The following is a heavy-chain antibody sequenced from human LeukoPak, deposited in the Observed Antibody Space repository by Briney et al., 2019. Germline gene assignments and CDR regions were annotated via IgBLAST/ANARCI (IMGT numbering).Heavy chain of an antibody. CDR3: ARPGYSYDPRPGNDY. J-gene: IGHJ4*02. Sequence: GVSLRLSCAASGFTFSSYSMNWVRQAPGKGLEWVSSISSSSSYIYYADSVKGRFTISRDNAKNSLYLQMNSLRAEDTAVYYCARPGYSYDPRPGNDYWGQGTLVTVSS. CDR2: ISSSSSYI. V-gene: IGHV3-21*01. CDR1: GFTFSSYS. D-gene: IGHD5-18*01.